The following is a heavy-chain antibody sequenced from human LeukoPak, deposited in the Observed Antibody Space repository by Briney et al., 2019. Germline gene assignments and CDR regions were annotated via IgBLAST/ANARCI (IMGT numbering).Heavy chain of an antibody. J-gene: IGHJ4*02. CDR1: GFTVSSNY. CDR3: ATILHSSGWIYFDY. CDR2: FYGGGST. V-gene: IGHV3-53*01. D-gene: IGHD6-19*01. Sequence: PGGSLRLSCAASGFTVSSNYMSWVRQAPGKGLEWVSIFYGGGSTYYADSVKGRFTISRDTSKNTLYLQMNSLRAEDTAVYYCATILHSSGWIYFDYWGQGTLVTVSS.